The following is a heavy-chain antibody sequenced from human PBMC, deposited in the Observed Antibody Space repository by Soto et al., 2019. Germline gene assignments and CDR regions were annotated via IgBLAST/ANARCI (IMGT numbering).Heavy chain of an antibody. Sequence: SETLSLTCTVSGGSISSYYWSWIRQPPGKGLEWIGYIYYSGSTNYNPSLKSRVTISVDTSKNQFSLKLSSVTAADTAVYYCARPGAAAGYYSYYGMDVWGQGTTVTVSS. CDR2: IYYSGST. V-gene: IGHV4-59*01. D-gene: IGHD6-13*01. CDR3: ARPGAAAGYYSYYGMDV. CDR1: GGSISSYY. J-gene: IGHJ6*02.